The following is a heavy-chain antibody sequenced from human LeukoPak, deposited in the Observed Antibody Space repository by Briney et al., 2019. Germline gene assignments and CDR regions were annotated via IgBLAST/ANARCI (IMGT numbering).Heavy chain of an antibody. CDR1: GFTFTNYE. CDR3: ARSFDV. Sequence: PGGSLRLSCAASGFTFTNYEMNWVSQAPGKGLEWVSSISGSGSTRYYEDSVKGRFTISRDNAKNSLSLQMNSLRAEDTAVYYCARSFDVWGQGTLVTVSA. V-gene: IGHV3-48*03. CDR2: ISGSGSTR. J-gene: IGHJ3*01.